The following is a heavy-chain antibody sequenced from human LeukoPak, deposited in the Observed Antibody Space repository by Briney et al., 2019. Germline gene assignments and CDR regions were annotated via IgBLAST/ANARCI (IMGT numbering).Heavy chain of an antibody. CDR2: IYYSGST. D-gene: IGHD3-22*01. CDR3: ARVYYYDNSGYGKDYFDY. J-gene: IGHJ4*02. V-gene: IGHV4-30-4*01. CDR1: GGSISSGDYY. Sequence: PSETLSLTCTVSGGSISSGDYYWIWIRQPPGKGLEWIGYIYYSGSTCYNPSLKSRVTISVDTSKNQFSLKLSSVTAADTAVYYCARVYYYDNSGYGKDYFDYWGQGTLVTVSS.